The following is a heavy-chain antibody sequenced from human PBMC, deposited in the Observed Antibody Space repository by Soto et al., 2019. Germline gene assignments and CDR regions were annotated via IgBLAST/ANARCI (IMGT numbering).Heavy chain of an antibody. V-gene: IGHV3-33*01. D-gene: IGHD7-27*01. CDR3: ARVTSGVLYYYGMDV. Sequence: QVQLVESGGGVVQPGRSLRLSCAASGFTFSSYGIHWVRQAPGKGLEWVAVIWYDGSNKYYADSVKGRFTISRDNSKNTLYLQMNSLRAEDTAVYYCARVTSGVLYYYGMDVWGQGTTVTVSS. CDR2: IWYDGSNK. CDR1: GFTFSSYG. J-gene: IGHJ6*02.